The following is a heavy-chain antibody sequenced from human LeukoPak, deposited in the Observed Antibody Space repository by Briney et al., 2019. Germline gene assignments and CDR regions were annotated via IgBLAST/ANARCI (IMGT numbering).Heavy chain of an antibody. CDR1: GFTSSSYS. CDR3: ARDGGGSGSYLYYYYYMDV. D-gene: IGHD3-10*01. V-gene: IGHV3-48*04. J-gene: IGHJ6*03. Sequence: AGGSLRLSCAASGFTSSSYSMNWVRQAPGKGLEWVSYISSSSSTIYYADSVKGRFTISRDNAKNSLYLQVNSLRAEDTAVYYCARDGGGSGSYLYYYYYMDVWGKGTTVTVSS. CDR2: ISSSSSTI.